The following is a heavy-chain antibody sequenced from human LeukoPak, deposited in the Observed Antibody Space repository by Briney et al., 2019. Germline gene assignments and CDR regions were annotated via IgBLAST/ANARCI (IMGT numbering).Heavy chain of an antibody. CDR3: ASHAHYDDVWGSYRPKNTVRNWFDP. CDR2: IFLSGST. D-gene: IGHD3-16*02. CDR1: GGSISSYY. V-gene: IGHV4-59*08. Sequence: PSGNLFLTWTGSGGSISSYYWRLIRQAPGEGLELIGYIFLSGSTNYNPSLKSRVPISIDTSKNPFSLKLNSVNAADTAVYYCASHAHYDDVWGSYRPKNTVRNWFDPWGQGTLVTVSS. J-gene: IGHJ5*02.